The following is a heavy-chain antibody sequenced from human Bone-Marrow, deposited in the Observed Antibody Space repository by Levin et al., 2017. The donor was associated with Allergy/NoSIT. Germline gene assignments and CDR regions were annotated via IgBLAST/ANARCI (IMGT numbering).Heavy chain of an antibody. CDR3: AREERDQYNSGWYVY. J-gene: IGHJ4*02. CDR2: ISSSSSII. D-gene: IGHD6-19*01. V-gene: IGHV3-48*02. Sequence: GGSLRLSCAASGFTFSGYTMNWVRQAPGKGLEWVSYISSSSSIIYYADSVEGRFTISRDNAKNSVFLQMNSLRDEDTAVYYCAREERDQYNSGWYVYWGQGTLVTVSS. CDR1: GFTFSGYT.